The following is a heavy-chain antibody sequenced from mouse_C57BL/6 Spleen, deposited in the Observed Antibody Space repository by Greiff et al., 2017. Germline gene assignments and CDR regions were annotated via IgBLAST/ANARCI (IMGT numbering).Heavy chain of an antibody. V-gene: IGHV1-82*01. Sequence: QVQLQQSGPELVKPGASVKISCKASGYAFSSSWMNWVKQRPGKGLEWIGRIYPGDGDTNYNEKFKSKATLTVDTSSSTAYMQLSSLTSEDSAVYYCARGGITTVVADYWGQGTTLTVSS. CDR1: GYAFSSSW. CDR3: ARGGITTVVADY. CDR2: IYPGDGDT. J-gene: IGHJ2*01. D-gene: IGHD1-1*01.